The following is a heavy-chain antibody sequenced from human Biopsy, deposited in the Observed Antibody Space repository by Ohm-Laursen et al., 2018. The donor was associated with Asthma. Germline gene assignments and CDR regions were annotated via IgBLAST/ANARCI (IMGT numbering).Heavy chain of an antibody. CDR3: ARIPRRSGSYFVDY. D-gene: IGHD3-22*01. Sequence: TLSLTCTVSGDSITSGGCCRNWIRQHPGKGLEWIGYIHHSGTSYFNPSLKSRVSFSRDTSKNQFSLRLSSVTAADTAMYYCARIPRRSGSYFVDYWGQGTLVTGSS. J-gene: IGHJ4*02. CDR1: GDSITSGGCC. V-gene: IGHV4-31*03. CDR2: IHHSGTS.